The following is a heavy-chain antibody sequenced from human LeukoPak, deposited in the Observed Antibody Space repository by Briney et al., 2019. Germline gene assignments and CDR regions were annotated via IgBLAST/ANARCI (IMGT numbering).Heavy chain of an antibody. CDR1: GFTFSSYG. V-gene: IGHV3-30*02. CDR3: AKDSAAGLSYYYNLDF. J-gene: IGHJ6*03. D-gene: IGHD6-13*01. Sequence: TGGSLRLSCAASGFTFSSYGMHWVRQAPGKGLEWVAFIRHDGSTNFYADSVKGRFTFSRDNSKNTLYLQMNSLRPEDTAVYYCAKDSAAGLSYYYNLDFWGQGTVVIVSS. CDR2: IRHDGSTN.